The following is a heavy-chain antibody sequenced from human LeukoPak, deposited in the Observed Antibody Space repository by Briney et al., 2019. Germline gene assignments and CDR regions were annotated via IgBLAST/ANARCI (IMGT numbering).Heavy chain of an antibody. V-gene: IGHV4-39*01. Sequence: SETLSLTCSVSGDSMSSSDAYWGWIRQTPGKGLEWIGSIYYSGSTYYNPSLKSRVTISIETSKTQISLQLLSVTAADTAAFYCARSPGRKVSPLFYHDSSGLGHYSDLWGQGILVSVSS. J-gene: IGHJ4*02. CDR1: GDSMSSSDAY. D-gene: IGHD3-22*01. CDR3: ARSPGRKVSPLFYHDSSGLGHYSDL. CDR2: IYYSGST.